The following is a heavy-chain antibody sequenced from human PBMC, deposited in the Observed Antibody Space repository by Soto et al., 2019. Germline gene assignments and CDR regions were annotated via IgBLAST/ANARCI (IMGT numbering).Heavy chain of an antibody. CDR2: ISGGGSYI. Sequence: GGSLRLSCSASGFTFSDENMSWVRQVPGKGLEWVSGISGGGSYIFYADSVQGRFSISRDNPKNSLFLEMNSLRVEDTAVYYCARDSDCHSTSCFFPPNVWGEGTTVTVYS. V-gene: IGHV3-21*06. D-gene: IGHD2-2*01. J-gene: IGHJ6*04. CDR3: ARDSDCHSTSCFFPPNV. CDR1: GFTFSDEN.